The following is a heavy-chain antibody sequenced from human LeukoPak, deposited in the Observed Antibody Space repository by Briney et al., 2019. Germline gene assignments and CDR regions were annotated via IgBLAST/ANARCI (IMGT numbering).Heavy chain of an antibody. J-gene: IGHJ6*03. D-gene: IGHD2-15*01. CDR3: AKGLVVAARTYYYYYMDV. CDR1: GFTFSSYW. V-gene: IGHV3-74*01. CDR2: INSDGTST. Sequence: GGSLRLSCAASGFTFSSYWMHWVRQAPGKGLVWVSRINSDGTSTTYADSVKGRFTISRDNAKNTLYLQMNSLRAEDTAVYYCAKGLVVAARTYYYYYMDVWGKGTTVTVSS.